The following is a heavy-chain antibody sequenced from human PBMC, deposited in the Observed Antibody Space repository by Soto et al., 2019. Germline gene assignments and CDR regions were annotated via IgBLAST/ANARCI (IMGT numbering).Heavy chain of an antibody. CDR3: ASQEVRTDY. J-gene: IGHJ4*02. CDR2: ISGSGGST. CDR1: GFTLSSYA. V-gene: IGHV3-23*01. Sequence: GFLSLSCAASGFTLSSYAMSWVRQAPGKGLEWVSAISGSGGSTYYADSVKGRFTISRDNSKNTLYLQMNSLRAEDTAVYYCASQEVRTDYWGQGTLVTVSS.